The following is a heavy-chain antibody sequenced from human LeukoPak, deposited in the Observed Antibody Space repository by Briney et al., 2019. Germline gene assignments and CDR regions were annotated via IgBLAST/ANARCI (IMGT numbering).Heavy chain of an antibody. CDR3: ASDRLGWFDP. D-gene: IGHD4-11*01. V-gene: IGHV4-30-2*01. CDR2: IYHSGST. Sequence: PSETLSLTRAVSGGSISSGGYSWSWIRQPPGKGLEWIGYIYHSGSTYYNPSLKSRVTISVDRSKNQFSLKLSSVTAADTAVYYCASDRLGWFDPWGQGTLVTVSS. J-gene: IGHJ5*02. CDR1: GGSISSGGYS.